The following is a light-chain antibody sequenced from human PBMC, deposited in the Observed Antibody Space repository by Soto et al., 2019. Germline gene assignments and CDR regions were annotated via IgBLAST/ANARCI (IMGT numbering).Light chain of an antibody. V-gene: IGKV3-20*01. CDR2: AAS. CDR3: QQYDASPLT. J-gene: IGKJ3*01. Sequence: TQSPSTLSGSVGDRATLSCRASQSLSTNSLAWYQQKPGQTPRLLIYAASTRDTDIPDRFNGSGSGTDFALTISRLEPEDFALYYCQQYDASPLTFGPGTKVDVK. CDR1: QSLSTNS.